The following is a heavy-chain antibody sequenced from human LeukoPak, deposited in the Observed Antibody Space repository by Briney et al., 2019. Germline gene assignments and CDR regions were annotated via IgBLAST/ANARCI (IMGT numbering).Heavy chain of an antibody. Sequence: GGSLRLSCAASGFTFNYYAMSWVRQAPGKGLEWVSSISGSGASTYYADSVRGRFTIMRDNSQNTLYLHIKNLRAEDTAVYYCARRSSTSYSYFYYYYMDVWGKGTTVTVPS. CDR3: ARRSSTSYSYFYYYYMDV. V-gene: IGHV3-23*01. CDR1: GFTFNYYA. J-gene: IGHJ6*03. CDR2: ISGSGAST. D-gene: IGHD2-2*01.